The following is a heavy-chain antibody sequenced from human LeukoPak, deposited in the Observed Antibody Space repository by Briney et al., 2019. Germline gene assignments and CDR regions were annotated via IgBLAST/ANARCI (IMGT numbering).Heavy chain of an antibody. CDR1: GFTFSSYW. CDR3: ANPARTDYTDY. Sequence: PGGSLRLSCAASGFTFSSYWMSWVRQAPGKGLEWVSGINGSGGSTYYAGSVKGRFTISRDNSKNTLYLQMNSLRAEDTAVYYCANPARTDYTDYWGQGTLVTVSS. CDR2: INGSGGST. J-gene: IGHJ4*02. V-gene: IGHV3-23*01. D-gene: IGHD1-14*01.